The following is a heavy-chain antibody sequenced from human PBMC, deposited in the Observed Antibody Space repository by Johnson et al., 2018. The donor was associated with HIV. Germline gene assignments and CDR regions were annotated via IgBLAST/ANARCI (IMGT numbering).Heavy chain of an antibody. CDR3: AKRGDLYDSTASFDAFEV. J-gene: IGHJ3*01. CDR2: IGTAGDT. CDR1: GFTFSSYD. Sequence: VQLVESGGGLVQPGGSLRLSCAAYGFTFSSYDMHWVRQATGKGLEWVSAIGTAGDTYYPGSVKGRCTIYRDNSGDTVFLHMNGLRVEDTAVYYCAKRGDLYDSTASFDAFEVWGQGTMVTVSS. V-gene: IGHV3-13*01. D-gene: IGHD5/OR15-5a*01.